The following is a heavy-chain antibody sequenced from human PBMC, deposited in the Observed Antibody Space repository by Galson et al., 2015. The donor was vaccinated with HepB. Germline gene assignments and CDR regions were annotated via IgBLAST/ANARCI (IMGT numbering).Heavy chain of an antibody. V-gene: IGHV1-24*01. CDR2: FDPEDGET. CDR3: ATRTLSPSTILAREEYHFDY. CDR1: GYTLTELS. Sequence: SVKVSCKVSGYTLTELSMHWVRQAPGKGLEWMGGFDPEDGETIYAQKFQGRVTMTEDTSTDTAYMELSSLRSEDTAVYYCATRTLSPSTILAREEYHFDYWGQGTLVTVSS. D-gene: IGHD2-2*01. J-gene: IGHJ4*02.